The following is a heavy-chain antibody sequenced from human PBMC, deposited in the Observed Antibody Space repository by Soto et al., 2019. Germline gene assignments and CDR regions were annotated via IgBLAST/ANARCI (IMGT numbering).Heavy chain of an antibody. CDR3: AKGTDGPDDFWSGYYRMLADYYYGMDV. J-gene: IGHJ6*02. V-gene: IGHV3-30*18. Sequence: GGSLRLSCAASGFTFSSYGMHWVRQAPGKGLEWVAVISYDGSNKYYADSVKGRFTISRDNSKNTLYLQMNSLRAEDTAVYYCAKGTDGPDDFWSGYYRMLADYYYGMDVWGQGTTVTVSS. CDR1: GFTFSSYG. CDR2: ISYDGSNK. D-gene: IGHD3-3*01.